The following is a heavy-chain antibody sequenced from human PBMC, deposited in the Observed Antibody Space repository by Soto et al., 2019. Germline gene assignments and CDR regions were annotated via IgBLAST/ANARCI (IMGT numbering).Heavy chain of an antibody. Sequence: ASVKVSCKASGGTFSSYAISWVRQAPGQGLEWMGGIIPIFGTANYAQKFQGRVTITADESTSTAYMELSSLRSEDTAVYYCARDRFLYSSSSVYWTNGMDVWGQGTTVTVSS. CDR2: IIPIFGTA. J-gene: IGHJ6*02. CDR3: ARDRFLYSSSSVYWTNGMDV. V-gene: IGHV1-69*13. CDR1: GGTFSSYA. D-gene: IGHD6-6*01.